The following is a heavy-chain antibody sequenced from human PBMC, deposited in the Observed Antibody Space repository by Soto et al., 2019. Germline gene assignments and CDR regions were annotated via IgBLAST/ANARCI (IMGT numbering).Heavy chain of an antibody. D-gene: IGHD2-2*01. V-gene: IGHV1-2*04. CDR3: LRGGYCSSTSCYPNAFDI. CDR2: INPNSGGT. CDR1: GYTFTGYY. Sequence: ASVKVSCKASGYTFTGYYMHWVRQAPGQGLEWMGWINPNSGGTNYAQKFQGWVTMTRDTSISTAYMELSRLRSDDTAVYYCLRGGYCSSTSCYPNAFDIWGQGTMVTVSS. J-gene: IGHJ3*02.